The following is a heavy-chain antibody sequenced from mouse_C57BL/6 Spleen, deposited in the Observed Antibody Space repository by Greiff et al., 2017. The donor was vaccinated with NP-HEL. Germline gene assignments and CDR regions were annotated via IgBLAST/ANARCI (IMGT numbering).Heavy chain of an antibody. CDR2: IDPSDSET. D-gene: IGHD1-1*01. J-gene: IGHJ4*01. CDR1: GYTFTSYW. V-gene: IGHV1-52*01. Sequence: VQLQQSGAELVRPGSSVKLSCKASGYTFTSYWMHWVKQRPIQGLEWIGNIDPSDSETHYNQKFKDKATLTVDKSSSTAYMQLSSLTSEDSAFYYCARLGVVRDYYAMDYWGQGTSVTVSS. CDR3: ARLGVVRDYYAMDY.